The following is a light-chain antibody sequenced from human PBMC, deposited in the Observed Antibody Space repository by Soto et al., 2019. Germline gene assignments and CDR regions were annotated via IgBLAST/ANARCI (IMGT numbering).Light chain of an antibody. CDR2: EGS. CDR3: CSYVGSTTDV. V-gene: IGLV2-23*01. CDR1: SNDVGRYNQ. J-gene: IGLJ1*01. Sequence: SVLTQPASVSGSPGQSITISCTGSSNDVGRYNQVSWDQQHPGKAPKVMIYEGSQRPSGVSNRFSGSKSGNTASLTSSGLQAEDEADYYCCSYVGSTTDVYGTGPKVTVL.